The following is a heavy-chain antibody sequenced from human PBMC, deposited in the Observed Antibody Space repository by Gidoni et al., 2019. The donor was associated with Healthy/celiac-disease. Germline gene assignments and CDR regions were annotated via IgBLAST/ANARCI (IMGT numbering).Heavy chain of an antibody. J-gene: IGHJ5*02. CDR3: ARGYNFGWFDP. Sequence: EVQLVESGGGLVQPGGSLRLSCASSGFTFSSYSMNWVRQAPGKGLEWVSYISSSSSTIYYADSVKGRFTISRDNAKNSLYLQMNSLRAEDTAVYYCARGYNFGWFDPWGQGTLVTVSS. D-gene: IGHD1-20*01. CDR2: ISSSSSTI. CDR1: GFTFSSYS. V-gene: IGHV3-48*01.